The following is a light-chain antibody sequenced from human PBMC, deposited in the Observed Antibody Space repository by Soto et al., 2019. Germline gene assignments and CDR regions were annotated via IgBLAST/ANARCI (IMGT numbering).Light chain of an antibody. CDR2: DAS. CDR1: QSISSW. Sequence: DIQITQSPSTLSASGGDRVTITCRASQSISSWLAWYQQKTGKAPKLLIYDASSLESWVPSRFSVRGSETQFTLHISSLQPDEFTTNDCQQYNSYSAYTFGQGAKRES. V-gene: IGKV1-5*01. J-gene: IGKJ2*01. CDR3: QQYNSYSAYT.